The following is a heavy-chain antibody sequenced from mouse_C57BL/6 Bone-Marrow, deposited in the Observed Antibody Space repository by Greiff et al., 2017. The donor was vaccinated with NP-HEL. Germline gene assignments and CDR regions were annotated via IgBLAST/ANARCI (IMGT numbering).Heavy chain of an antibody. V-gene: IGHV8-8*01. CDR2: IWWDDDT. Sequence: QVTLKESGPGILQPSQTLSLTCSFSGFSLSTFGMGVGWIRQPSGKGLEWLAHIWWDDDTYYNPALKSRLTISKVTSKNQVFLKIANVDTADTATYYCARRKGYNWDWYFDVWGTGTTVTVSS. CDR1: GFSLSTFGMG. D-gene: IGHD4-1*01. J-gene: IGHJ1*03. CDR3: ARRKGYNWDWYFDV.